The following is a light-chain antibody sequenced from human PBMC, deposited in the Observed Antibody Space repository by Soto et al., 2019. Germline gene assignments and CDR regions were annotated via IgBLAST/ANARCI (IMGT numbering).Light chain of an antibody. CDR2: AAS. CDR1: QSISSY. CDR3: QQSYSTPPT. V-gene: IGKV1-39*01. Sequence: QMTQSPSTLSASVGDRVTITCRASQSISSYLNWYQQKPGKAPKLLIYAASSLQSGVPSRFSGSGSGTDFTLTISSLQPEDFATYYCQQSYSTPPTFGQGTKVEIK. J-gene: IGKJ1*01.